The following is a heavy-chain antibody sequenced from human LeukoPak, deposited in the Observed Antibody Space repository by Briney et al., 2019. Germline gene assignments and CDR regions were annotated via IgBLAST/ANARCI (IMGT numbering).Heavy chain of an antibody. CDR3: ASGGHYYDSSGSYLFDY. D-gene: IGHD3-22*01. J-gene: IGHJ4*02. Sequence: GGSLRLSCAASGFTFSSYGMHWVRRAPGEGLERVAVVSYDGSNKYYADSVKGRFTISRDNAKNTLYLQMNSLRAEDTAVYYCASGGHYYDSSGSYLFDYWGQGTLVTVSS. CDR2: VSYDGSNK. CDR1: GFTFSSYG. V-gene: IGHV3-30*03.